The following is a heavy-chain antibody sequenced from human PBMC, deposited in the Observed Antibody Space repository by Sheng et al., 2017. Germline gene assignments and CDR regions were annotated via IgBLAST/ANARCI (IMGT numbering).Heavy chain of an antibody. D-gene: IGHD2-2*01. Sequence: EVQLVESGGGLVQPGGSLRLSCAASGFTFSNYWMTWVRQAPGKGLEWVATIKLDGSEKYYVDSVKGRFTISRDNGRNSLYLQMNSLRAEDTAVYYCARLAMQSDVWGQGTTVTV. V-gene: IGHV3-7*01. CDR2: IKLDGSEK. CDR1: GFTFSNYW. J-gene: IGHJ6*02. CDR3: ARLAMQSDV.